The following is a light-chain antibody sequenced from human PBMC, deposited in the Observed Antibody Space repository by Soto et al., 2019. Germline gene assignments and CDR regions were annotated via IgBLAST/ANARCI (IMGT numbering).Light chain of an antibody. V-gene: IGKV4-1*01. CDR3: QQYYTTLT. Sequence: DIVMTQSPDSLAVSLGERATINCKSSQSVLLTSNNKNYLAWYQQKPGQPPKVLISWASTRESGVPDRFSGSGAGTDFPLTITRLQAEDVAVYYWQQYYTTLTFGGGTKVEIK. CDR1: QSVLLTSNNKNY. CDR2: WAS. J-gene: IGKJ4*01.